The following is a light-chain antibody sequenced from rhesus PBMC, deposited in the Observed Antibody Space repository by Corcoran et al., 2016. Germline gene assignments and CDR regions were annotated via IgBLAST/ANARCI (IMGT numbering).Light chain of an antibody. CDR3: CAYPTSSTFL. CDR2: GVS. V-gene: IGLV2S7*01. CDR1: SSDVGGYNY. Sequence: QAAPTQPPSVSGSPGLSVTIYCTGTSSDVGGYNYVSWYQQHPGKAPKLMIYGVSKRPSRVSDRFSGSKSGNTASLTISWLMAEDEADYYCCAYPTSSTFLFGGGIRLTAL. J-gene: IGLJ2*01.